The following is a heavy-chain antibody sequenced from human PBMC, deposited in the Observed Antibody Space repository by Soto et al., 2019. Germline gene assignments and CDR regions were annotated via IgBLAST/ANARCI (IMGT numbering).Heavy chain of an antibody. CDR1: GCTFSSYA. Sequence: SVKVSCKASGCTFSSYAISWVGQAPGQGREWMGGIIPIFGTANYAQKFQGRVTIIADKSTSTAYMELSSLRSEDTAVYYCASMGAPKHFDDWGERTLFTVSS. CDR2: IIPIFGTA. J-gene: IGHJ4*02. V-gene: IGHV1-69*06. D-gene: IGHD3-16*01. CDR3: ASMGAPKHFDD.